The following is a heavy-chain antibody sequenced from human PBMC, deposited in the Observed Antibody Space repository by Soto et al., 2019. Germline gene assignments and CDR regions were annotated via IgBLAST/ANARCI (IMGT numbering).Heavy chain of an antibody. V-gene: IGHV3-49*04. D-gene: IGHD3-3*01. CDR3: TRDSAEGTLTYYDFWSGYKEWYYYYGMDV. J-gene: IGHJ6*02. CDR2: IRSKAYGGTT. Sequence: GGSLRLSCTASGFTFGDYAMGWVRQAPGKGLEWVGFIRSKAYGGTTEYAASVKGRFTISRDDSKSIAYLQMNSLKTEDTAVYYCTRDSAEGTLTYYDFWSGYKEWYYYYGMDVWGQGTTVTVS. CDR1: GFTFGDYA.